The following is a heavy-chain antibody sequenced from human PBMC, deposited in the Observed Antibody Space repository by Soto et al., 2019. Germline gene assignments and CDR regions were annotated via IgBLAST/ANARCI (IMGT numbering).Heavy chain of an antibody. Sequence: PSETLSLTCTVSGGSINSCDYHWSWIRQSPGKGLEWIGAIYYSGSTYYNPSLKSRIRISVDTSKNQFSLKVNSVTAADTAVYYCASDLSGRADVWGQRTTVTVS. D-gene: IGHD3-10*01. CDR2: IYYSGST. J-gene: IGHJ6*02. V-gene: IGHV4-30-4*01. CDR3: ASDLSGRADV. CDR1: GGSINSCDYH.